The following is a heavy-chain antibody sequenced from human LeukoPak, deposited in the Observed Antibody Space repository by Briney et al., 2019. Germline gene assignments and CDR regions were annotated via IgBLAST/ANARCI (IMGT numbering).Heavy chain of an antibody. D-gene: IGHD6-13*01. V-gene: IGHV4-4*08. J-gene: IGHJ5*02. Sequence: SEILSLTCSVSNDSISNYYWTWIRQPPGKGLEWIGRMYTSGSTNYNPSLKSRVTISVDMSKNQFSLKLSSVTAADTAVYYCARGIIAAAGRSSWFDPWGQGTLVTVSS. CDR3: ARGIIAAAGRSSWFDP. CDR2: MYTSGST. CDR1: NDSISNYY.